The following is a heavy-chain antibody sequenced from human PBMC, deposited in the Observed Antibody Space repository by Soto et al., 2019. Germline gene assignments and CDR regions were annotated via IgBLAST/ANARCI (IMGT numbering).Heavy chain of an antibody. J-gene: IGHJ4*02. CDR1: GGSVSSGGNY. CDR3: ARGISSPSAAGV. CDR2: VHDTGTT. V-gene: IGHV4-39*01. D-gene: IGHD6-6*01. Sequence: QLQLQESGPGLVKPSETLSLTCAVSGGSVSSGGNYWGWIRQSPGKGLEWIGSVHDTGTTHYNPAITRSVSISVDTSKNQFSLNVNSWTAADTAVYYCARGISSPSAAGVWGQGTLVTVSS.